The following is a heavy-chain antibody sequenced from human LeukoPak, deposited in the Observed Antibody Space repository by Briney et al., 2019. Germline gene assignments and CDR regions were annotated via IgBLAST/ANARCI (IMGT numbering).Heavy chain of an antibody. CDR3: ARDRDGYGDYYMDV. Sequence: SETLSLTCTVSGGSISSYYWSWIPQPAGKGLEWIGRIYTSGSTNYNPSLKSRVTMSVDTSKNQFSLKLSSVTAADTAVYYCARDRDGYGDYYMDVWGKGTTVTVSS. CDR1: GGSISSYY. CDR2: IYTSGST. J-gene: IGHJ6*03. V-gene: IGHV4-4*07. D-gene: IGHD5-24*01.